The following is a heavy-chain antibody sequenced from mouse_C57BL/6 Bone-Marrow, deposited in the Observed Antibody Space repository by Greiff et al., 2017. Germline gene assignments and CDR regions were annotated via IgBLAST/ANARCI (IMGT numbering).Heavy chain of an antibody. Sequence: VKLQESGAELARPGASVKLSCKASGYTFTSYGISWVKQRTGQGLEWIGEIYPRSGNTYYNEKFKGKATLTADKPASTAYMELRSLTSEDSAVYFCAEYYGSSFPAWFAYWGQGTLVTVSA. V-gene: IGHV1-81*01. CDR1: GYTFTSYG. D-gene: IGHD1-1*01. CDR2: IYPRSGNT. J-gene: IGHJ3*01. CDR3: AEYYGSSFPAWFAY.